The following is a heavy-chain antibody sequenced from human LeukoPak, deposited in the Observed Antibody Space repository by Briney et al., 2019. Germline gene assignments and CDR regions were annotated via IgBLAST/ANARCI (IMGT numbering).Heavy chain of an antibody. Sequence: GASVKVSFKASGYTFTSYYMHWVRQAPGQGLEWMGIINPSGGSTSYAQKFQGRVTMTRDTSTSTVYMELSSLRSEDTAVYYCARDLSGDSSGYLMFGEGWFDPWGQGTLVTVSS. D-gene: IGHD3-22*01. CDR1: GYTFTSYY. CDR3: ARDLSGDSSGYLMFGEGWFDP. V-gene: IGHV1-46*01. J-gene: IGHJ5*02. CDR2: INPSGGST.